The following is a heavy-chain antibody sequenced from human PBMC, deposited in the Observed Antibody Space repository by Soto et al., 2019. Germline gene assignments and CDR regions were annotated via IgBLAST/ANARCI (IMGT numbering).Heavy chain of an antibody. J-gene: IGHJ5*02. CDR2: IYYSGST. CDR1: GGSISSGGYY. CDR3: ARDTTMVRGAMNWFDP. V-gene: IGHV4-31*03. D-gene: IGHD3-10*01. Sequence: SETLSLTCTVSGGSISSGGYYWSWIRQHPGKGLEWIGYIYYSGSTYYNPSLKSRVTISVDTSKNQFSLKLSSVTAADTAVYYCARDTTMVRGAMNWFDPWGQGTLVTVSS.